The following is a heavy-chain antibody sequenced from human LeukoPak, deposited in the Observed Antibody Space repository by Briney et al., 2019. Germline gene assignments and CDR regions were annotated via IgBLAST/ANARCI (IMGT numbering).Heavy chain of an antibody. V-gene: IGHV1-18*01. CDR1: GYTFTSYG. D-gene: IGHD1-1*01. CDR2: ISAYNGNT. J-gene: IGHJ4*02. Sequence: GASVKVSCKASGYTFTSYGISWVRQAPGQGLEWMGWISAYNGNTDYAQKFQGRVTMTRDTSTSTVYMELSSLRSEDTAVYYCARDHNSLPDYWGQGTLVTVSS. CDR3: ARDHNSLPDY.